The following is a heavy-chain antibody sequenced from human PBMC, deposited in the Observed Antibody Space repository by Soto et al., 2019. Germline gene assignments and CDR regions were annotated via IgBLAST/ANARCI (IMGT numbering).Heavy chain of an antibody. Sequence: SETLSLTCTFSGGSISSSSYYWGWIRQPPGKGLEWIGSIFYSGSTYYNPSLKSRVTISVDTSKNQFSLKLSSVTAADTAVYYCARRYGYYFDYWGQGTLVTVS. CDR1: GGSISSSSYY. CDR3: ARRYGYYFDY. CDR2: IFYSGST. J-gene: IGHJ4*02. V-gene: IGHV4-39*01. D-gene: IGHD4-17*01.